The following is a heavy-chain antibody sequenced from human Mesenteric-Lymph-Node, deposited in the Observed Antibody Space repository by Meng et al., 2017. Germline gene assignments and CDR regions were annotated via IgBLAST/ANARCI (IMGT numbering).Heavy chain of an antibody. Sequence: QVTLQQWGAGLLEPSETLSLTCAVYGGSFSGYYWSWIRQPPGKGLEWIGYIYYSGSTYYNPSLRSRVAISIDTSKNQFSLKLTSVTAADSAVYYCARRGPSGNFSPWSQGALVTVSS. CDR3: ARRGPSGNFSP. V-gene: IGHV4-34*01. D-gene: IGHD3-10*01. CDR2: IYYSGST. J-gene: IGHJ5*02. CDR1: GGSFSGYY.